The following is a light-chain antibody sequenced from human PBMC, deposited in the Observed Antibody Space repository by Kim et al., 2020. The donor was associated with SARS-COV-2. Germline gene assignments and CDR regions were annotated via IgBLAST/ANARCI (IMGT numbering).Light chain of an antibody. CDR1: RNKVGNEG. CDR2: RNN. J-gene: IGLJ3*02. V-gene: IGLV10-54*01. Sequence: RRTDTSTCRGNRNKVGNEGAAWLQQHQGHPPKLLAYRNNNRPSGISERLSASRSGNTASLTITGLQPEDEADYYCSAWDSSLSAWVFGGGTQLTVL. CDR3: SAWDSSLSAWV.